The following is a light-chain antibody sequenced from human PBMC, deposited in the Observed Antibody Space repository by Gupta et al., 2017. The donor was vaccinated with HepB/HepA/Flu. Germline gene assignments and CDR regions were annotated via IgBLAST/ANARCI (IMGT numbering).Light chain of an antibody. Sequence: EIVMTQSPSTLSVSPGERATLSCRVSQSVSSNLAWYQQKPGQAPRRLIYGASTRAAGIPAKLSGSGSGTEFSLTISSLQSEDFAVYYCQQYNNWPPNTFGQGTKVEIK. CDR3: QQYNNWPPNT. CDR2: GAS. CDR1: QSVSSN. J-gene: IGKJ1*01. V-gene: IGKV3-15*01.